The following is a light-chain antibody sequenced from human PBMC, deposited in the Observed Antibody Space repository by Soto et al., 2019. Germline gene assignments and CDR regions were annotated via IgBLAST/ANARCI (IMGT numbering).Light chain of an antibody. CDR1: HSVSSD. Sequence: EIVMSQSPGTLSLSAGERATVSCRASHSVSSDLAWYQQKPGQAPRLLIYGASTRATDVPARFSGGGSGTEFTLTISSLQSEDSEIYYCQQYHDWPPITFGPGTKVYIK. J-gene: IGKJ3*01. CDR3: QQYHDWPPIT. V-gene: IGKV3-15*01. CDR2: GAS.